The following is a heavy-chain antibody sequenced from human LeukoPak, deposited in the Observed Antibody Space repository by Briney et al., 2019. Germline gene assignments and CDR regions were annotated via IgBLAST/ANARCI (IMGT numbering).Heavy chain of an antibody. V-gene: IGHV4-30-4*01. CDR2: IYYSGST. CDR1: GDSISNGDYY. CDR3: ASLPRSGFPYYFDY. J-gene: IGHJ4*02. D-gene: IGHD3-3*01. Sequence: SETLSLTCTVSGDSISNGDYYWSWIRQPPGKGLEWIGYIYYSGSTYYNPSLKSRVTISVDSSKNQFSLRLSPATAADTAVYYCASLPRSGFPYYFDYWGQGTLVTVSS.